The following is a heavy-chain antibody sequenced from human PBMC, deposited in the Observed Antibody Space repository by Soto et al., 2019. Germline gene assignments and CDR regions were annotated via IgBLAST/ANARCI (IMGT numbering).Heavy chain of an antibody. V-gene: IGHV3-7*05. CDR3: ASYVFWSGYFVSHRHAFDF. J-gene: IGHJ3*01. CDR2: IKQDGSEK. CDR1: GFTFSSYW. D-gene: IGHD3-3*01. Sequence: GGSLSLSCAASGFTFSSYWMSWVRQAPGKGLEWVANIKQDGSEKYYVDSVKGRFTISRDNAKNSLYLQMNSLRAEDTAVYYCASYVFWSGYFVSHRHAFDFWGQGTMVT.